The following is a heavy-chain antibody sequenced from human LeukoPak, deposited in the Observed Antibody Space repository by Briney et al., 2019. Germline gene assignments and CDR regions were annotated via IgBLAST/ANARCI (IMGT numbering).Heavy chain of an antibody. Sequence: PGGSLRLSCAASGFTFSSYAMHWVRQAPGKGLEWVALISYDGSNKYYADSVKDRFTVARDNSKNTVSLQMNSLRAEDTAVYYCAKEVTSISNYDHWGQGTLVTVSS. J-gene: IGHJ4*02. CDR1: GFTFSSYA. CDR3: AKEVTSISNYDH. CDR2: ISYDGSNK. V-gene: IGHV3-30-3*01. D-gene: IGHD2-21*01.